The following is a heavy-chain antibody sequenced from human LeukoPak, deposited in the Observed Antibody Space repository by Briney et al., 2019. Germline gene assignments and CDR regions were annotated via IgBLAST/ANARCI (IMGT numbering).Heavy chain of an antibody. Sequence: PSETLSLTCAVYGGSFSGYYWSWIRQPPGKGLEWIGEINHSGSTNYNPSLKSRVTISVDTSKNQFSLKLSSVTAADTAVYYCAGRQYRRTIRFDYWGQGTLVTVSS. D-gene: IGHD3-9*01. CDR1: GGSFSGYY. CDR2: INHSGST. J-gene: IGHJ4*02. CDR3: AGRQYRRTIRFDY. V-gene: IGHV4-34*01.